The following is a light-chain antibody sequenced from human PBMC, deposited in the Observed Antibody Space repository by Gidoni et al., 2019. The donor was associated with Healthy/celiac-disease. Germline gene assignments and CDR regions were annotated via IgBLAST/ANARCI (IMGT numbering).Light chain of an antibody. CDR1: QSVSSN. J-gene: IGKJ2*03. CDR3: QQYNNWPPYS. Sequence: EIVMTQSPATLSVPPGERATLSCRASQSVSSNLAWYQQKPGQAPRLRIYGASTRATGIPARFSGSGSGTEFTLTISSLQSEDCAVYYCQQYNNWPPYSFGQGTKLEIK. CDR2: GAS. V-gene: IGKV3-15*01.